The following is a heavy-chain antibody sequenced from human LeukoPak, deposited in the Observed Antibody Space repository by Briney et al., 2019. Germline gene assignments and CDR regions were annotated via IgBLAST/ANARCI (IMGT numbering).Heavy chain of an antibody. J-gene: IGHJ4*02. CDR3: AHSLRIAVAGPPGVFDY. CDR2: IYWDDDK. Sequence: SGPTLVNPTQTLTLTCTFSGFSLSTSGVGVGWIRQPPGKALEWLALIYWDDDKRYSPSLKSRLTITKHTSKNQVVLTMTNVDPVDTATYYCAHSLRIAVAGPPGVFDYWGQGTLVTVSS. D-gene: IGHD6-19*01. CDR1: GFSLSTSGVG. V-gene: IGHV2-5*02.